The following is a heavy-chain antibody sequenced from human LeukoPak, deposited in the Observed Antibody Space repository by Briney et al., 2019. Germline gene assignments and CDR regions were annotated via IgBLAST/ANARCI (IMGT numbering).Heavy chain of an antibody. CDR2: VFTSGTT. Sequence: PSETLSLTCSFSGDSMTTFDWSWIRQPAGKGLERVGQVFTSGTTAYSASLKSRLTISLDKSNNQVSLKLISATAADTAVYYCARHSPSGWYYFDSWGQGALVIVSS. CDR1: GDSMTTFD. V-gene: IGHV4-4*07. J-gene: IGHJ4*02. D-gene: IGHD6-19*01. CDR3: ARHSPSGWYYFDS.